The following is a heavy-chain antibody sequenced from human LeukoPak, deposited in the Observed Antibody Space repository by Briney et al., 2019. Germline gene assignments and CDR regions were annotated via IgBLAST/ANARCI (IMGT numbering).Heavy chain of an antibody. CDR2: IYYSGST. Sequence: SETLSLTCTVSGGSISSYYWSWIRQPPGKGLEWIGYIYYSGSTNYNPSLKSRVTISVDTSKNQFSLKLSSVTAADTAVYYCARLGVISSSDYYYYMDVWGKGTTVTVSS. D-gene: IGHD6-6*01. J-gene: IGHJ6*03. V-gene: IGHV4-59*01. CDR3: ARLGVISSSDYYYYMDV. CDR1: GGSISSYY.